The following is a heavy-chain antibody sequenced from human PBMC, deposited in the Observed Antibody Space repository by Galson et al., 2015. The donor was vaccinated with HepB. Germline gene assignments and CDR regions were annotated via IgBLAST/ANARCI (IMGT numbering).Heavy chain of an antibody. V-gene: IGHV3-30*18. Sequence: SLRLSCAASGFTFSNYGMHWVRQAPGKGLEWVAGISYDGSHKYYADSVKGRFTISRDNSKNTLYLQMSSLRAEDTAVYYCAKDDYGDKVFDYWGQGTLVTVSS. CDR2: ISYDGSHK. CDR3: AKDDYGDKVFDY. J-gene: IGHJ4*02. CDR1: GFTFSNYG. D-gene: IGHD4-23*01.